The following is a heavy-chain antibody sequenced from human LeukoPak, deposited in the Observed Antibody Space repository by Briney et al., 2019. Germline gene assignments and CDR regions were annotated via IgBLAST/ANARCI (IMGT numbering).Heavy chain of an antibody. D-gene: IGHD6-6*01. CDR1: GGSISTYH. CDR3: ARRRSRPEAFDI. V-gene: IGHV4-59*13. Sequence: SETLSLPCTVSGGSISTYHWPWLRQPPGKGLEWIGYIYYSGATNYNPSLGSRVTISVDTSKNQFSLKLSSVTAADTAVYYCARRRSRPEAFDIWGQGTMVTVSS. CDR2: IYYSGAT. J-gene: IGHJ3*02.